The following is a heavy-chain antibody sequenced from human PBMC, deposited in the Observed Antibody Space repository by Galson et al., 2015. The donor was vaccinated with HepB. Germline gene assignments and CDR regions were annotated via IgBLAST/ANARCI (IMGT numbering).Heavy chain of an antibody. V-gene: IGHV3-66*01. CDR2: IYSGGST. CDR1: GFTVSSDY. CDR3: ARSRYSSGWYSIDAFDI. D-gene: IGHD6-19*01. Sequence: SLRLSCAASGFTVSSDYMSWVRQAPGKGLEWVSVIYSGGSTYYADSVKGRFTISRDNSKNTLYLQMNSLRAEDTAVYYCARSRYSSGWYSIDAFDIWGQGTMVTVSS. J-gene: IGHJ3*02.